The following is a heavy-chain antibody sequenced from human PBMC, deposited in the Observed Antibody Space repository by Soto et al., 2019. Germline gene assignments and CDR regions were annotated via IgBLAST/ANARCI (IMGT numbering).Heavy chain of an antibody. Sequence: PSETVSLTCSVSGDPISNSRFYWAWIGQPPGEGLEWIGSIYHTGNAYYNPSLKSRVTISVDTSKNQFSLKLTSVTAADAALYYCARDFFDSSDYTTNWFDPWGQGTLVTVSS. CDR2: IYHTGNA. CDR3: ARDFFDSSDYTTNWFDP. V-gene: IGHV4-39*01. D-gene: IGHD3-22*01. J-gene: IGHJ5*02. CDR1: GDPISNSRFY.